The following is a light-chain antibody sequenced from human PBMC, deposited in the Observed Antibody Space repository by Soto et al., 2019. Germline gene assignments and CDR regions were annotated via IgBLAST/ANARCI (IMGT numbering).Light chain of an antibody. J-gene: IGKJ1*01. CDR2: GAS. CDR3: QQYGSLPSWT. Sequence: QSPATLSVSPGERVTLSCRASQSVSSSYLAWYQQKPGQAPRLLIYGASSRATGIPDRFSGSGSGTDFTLTISSLEPEDFAVYYSQQYGSLPSWTFGQGTNVDIK. V-gene: IGKV3-20*01. CDR1: QSVSSSY.